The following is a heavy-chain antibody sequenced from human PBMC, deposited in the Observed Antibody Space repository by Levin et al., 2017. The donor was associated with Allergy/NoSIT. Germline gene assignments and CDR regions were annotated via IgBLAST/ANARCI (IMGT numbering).Heavy chain of an antibody. D-gene: IGHD4-17*01. V-gene: IGHV1-69*06. CDR3: ARGGSGYGDYGYYYYYMDG. CDR2: IIPIFGTA. J-gene: IGHJ6*03. Sequence: SVKVSCKASGGTFSSYAISWVRQAPGQGLEWMGGIIPIFGTANYAQKFQGRVTITADKSTSTAYMELSSLRSEDTAVYYCARGGSGYGDYGYYYYYMDGWGKGTTVTVSS. CDR1: GGTFSSYA.